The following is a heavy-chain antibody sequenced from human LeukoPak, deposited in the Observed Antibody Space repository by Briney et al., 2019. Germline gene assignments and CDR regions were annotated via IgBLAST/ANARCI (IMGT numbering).Heavy chain of an antibody. CDR3: ARDLGYYDSSGRDY. J-gene: IGHJ4*02. D-gene: IGHD3-22*01. CDR1: GYTFTSYG. Sequence: ASVKVSCKASGYTFTSYGINWVRQAPGQGLEWMGWISAYNGNTNYAQKLQGRVTMTTDTSTSTAYMELRSLRSDDTAVYYCARDLGYYDSSGRDYWGQGTLVTVSS. CDR2: ISAYNGNT. V-gene: IGHV1-18*01.